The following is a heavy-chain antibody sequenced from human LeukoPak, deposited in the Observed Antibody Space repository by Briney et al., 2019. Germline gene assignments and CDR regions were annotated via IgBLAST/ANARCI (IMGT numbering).Heavy chain of an antibody. Sequence: GASVKVSCKASGFTFTSSAVQWVRQARGQRLEWIGWIVVGSGNTNYAQKFQERVTITRDMSTSTAYMELSSLRSEDTAVYYCARGLKDYYDSSQSFDYWGQGTLVTVSS. CDR1: GFTFTSSA. D-gene: IGHD3-22*01. CDR2: IVVGSGNT. J-gene: IGHJ4*02. V-gene: IGHV1-58*01. CDR3: ARGLKDYYDSSQSFDY.